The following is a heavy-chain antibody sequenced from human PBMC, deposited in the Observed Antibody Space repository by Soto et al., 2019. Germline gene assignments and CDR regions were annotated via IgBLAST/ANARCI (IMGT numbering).Heavy chain of an antibody. CDR3: SKFKYSTSVRYLQH. J-gene: IGHJ1*01. V-gene: IGHV5-10-1*01. Sequence: PGGSLSLSCKGSGYSFTSYWISWVRQMPGKGLEWMGRIDPSDSYTNYSPSFQGHVTISADKSISTAYLQWTSLKASDTAIYYCSKFKYSTSVRYLQHWGQGTPVTVSS. D-gene: IGHD6-6*01. CDR2: IDPSDSYT. CDR1: GYSFTSYW.